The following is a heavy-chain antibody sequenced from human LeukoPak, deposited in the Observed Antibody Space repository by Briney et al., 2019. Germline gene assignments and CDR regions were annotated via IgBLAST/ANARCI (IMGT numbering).Heavy chain of an antibody. J-gene: IGHJ4*02. V-gene: IGHV1-69*05. D-gene: IGHD2-2*01. CDR2: IIPIFGTA. Sequence: ASVKVSCKASGGTFSSYAISWVRQAPGQGLEWMGGIIPIFGTANYAQKFQGRVTITTDESTSTAYMELSSLRSEDTAVYYCARALVTLGYCSSTSCYLDYWGQGTLVTVSS. CDR1: GGTFSSYA. CDR3: ARALVTLGYCSSTSCYLDY.